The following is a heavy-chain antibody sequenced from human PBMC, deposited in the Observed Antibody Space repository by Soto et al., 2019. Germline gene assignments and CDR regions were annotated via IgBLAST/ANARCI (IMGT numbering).Heavy chain of an antibody. D-gene: IGHD6-19*01. CDR3: AKDAIAVAGTYYYYYGMDV. J-gene: IGHJ6*02. CDR2: ISYDGSNK. V-gene: IGHV3-30*18. CDR1: GFTFSSYG. Sequence: QVQLVEPGGGVVQPGRSLRLSCAASGFTFSSYGMHWVRQAPGKGLEWVAVISYDGSNKYYADSVKGRFTISRDNSKNTLYLQMNSLRAEDTAVYYCAKDAIAVAGTYYYYYGMDVWGQGTTVTVSS.